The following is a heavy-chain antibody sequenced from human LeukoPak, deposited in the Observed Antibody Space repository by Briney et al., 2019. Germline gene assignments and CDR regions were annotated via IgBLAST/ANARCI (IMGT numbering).Heavy chain of an antibody. CDR2: IYPGDSDI. V-gene: IGHV5-51*01. Sequence: GESLKISCKGSGYSFSNYWVGWVRQMSGKGLEWMGVIYPGDSDITYSPAFRGQVTISVDKSISTAYLQWSSLKASDTAMYYGARGDSGWFSNSWGQGTLVTVSS. J-gene: IGHJ4*02. D-gene: IGHD6-19*01. CDR3: ARGDSGWFSNS. CDR1: GYSFSNYW.